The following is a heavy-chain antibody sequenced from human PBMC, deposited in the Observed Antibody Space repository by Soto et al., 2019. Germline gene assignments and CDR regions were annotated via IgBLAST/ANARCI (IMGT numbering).Heavy chain of an antibody. CDR2: IRSNIDGGTT. Sequence: PGGSLRLSCAASGFIFTNAWMSWVRQAPGKGLEWVGRIRSNIDGGTTDYAAPVKGGFTISRDDSTKTLYLQMSSLETEDTAVYYCTTDPSYMTTYTGGMDVWGPGTTVTVSS. D-gene: IGHD4-17*01. J-gene: IGHJ6*02. V-gene: IGHV3-15*01. CDR1: GFIFTNAW. CDR3: TTDPSYMTTYTGGMDV.